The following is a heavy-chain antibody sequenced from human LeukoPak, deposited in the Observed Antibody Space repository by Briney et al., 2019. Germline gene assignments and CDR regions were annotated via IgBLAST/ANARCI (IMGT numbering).Heavy chain of an antibody. J-gene: IGHJ4*02. CDR3: ATGDPVDTAMITGVDY. V-gene: IGHV1-2*02. CDR1: GYXFTAYY. D-gene: IGHD5-18*01. Sequence: ASVKVSCKASGYXFTAYYIHWVRQAPGQGREWMGWIKPNSGGTNSAQKFQGRVTMTRDTSISTAYMELSRLTSDDTAVYYCATGDPVDTAMITGVDYWGQGTLVTVSS. CDR2: IKPNSGGT.